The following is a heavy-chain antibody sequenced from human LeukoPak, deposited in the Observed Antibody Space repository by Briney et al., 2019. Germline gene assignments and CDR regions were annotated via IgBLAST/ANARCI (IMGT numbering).Heavy chain of an antibody. Sequence: ASVKVSCKASGYTFTSYGISWVRQAPGQGLEWMGWISAYNGNTNYAQKLQGRVTMTTDTSTSTAYMELSSLRSEDTAVYYCARAQLKYDYYYYGMDVWGQGTTVTVSS. D-gene: IGHD2/OR15-2a*01. CDR2: ISAYNGNT. V-gene: IGHV1-18*01. J-gene: IGHJ6*02. CDR1: GYTFTSYG. CDR3: ARAQLKYDYYYYGMDV.